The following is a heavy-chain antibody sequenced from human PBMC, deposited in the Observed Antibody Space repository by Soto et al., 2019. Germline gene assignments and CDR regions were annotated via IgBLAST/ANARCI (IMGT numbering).Heavy chain of an antibody. CDR1: AAPITWGDYP. D-gene: IGHD2-2*01. V-gene: IGHV4-30-2*01. J-gene: IGHJ5*02. CDR2: IFHGGST. Sequence: PSETLSLTCANSAAPITWGDYPWNSIRQPPGKGLEWIGYIFHGGSTYYNPSLRSRVTISVDRSRTQFSLKMSSVTAADTAVYYCARGRVVVPAAVMFNCLDPWGQGALVTVSS. CDR3: ARGRVVVPAAVMFNCLDP.